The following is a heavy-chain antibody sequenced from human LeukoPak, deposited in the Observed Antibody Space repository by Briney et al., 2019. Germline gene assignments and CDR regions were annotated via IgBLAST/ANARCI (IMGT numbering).Heavy chain of an antibody. J-gene: IGHJ5*02. CDR2: ISGSGGST. Sequence: GGSLRLSCAASGFTFSSYAMSWVRQAPGKGLEWVSAISGSGGSTYYADSVKGRFTISRDNSKNTLYLQMNSLRAEDTAVYYCAKLFWVWDTPGYGDSLNWFDPWGQGTLVTVSS. CDR3: AKLFWVWDTPGYGDSLNWFDP. CDR1: GFTFSSYA. D-gene: IGHD4-17*01. V-gene: IGHV3-23*01.